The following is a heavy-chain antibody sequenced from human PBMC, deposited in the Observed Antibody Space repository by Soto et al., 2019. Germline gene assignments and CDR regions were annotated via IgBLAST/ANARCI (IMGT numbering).Heavy chain of an antibody. CDR3: ARAPEGGGYSYGPNFDY. J-gene: IGHJ4*02. V-gene: IGHV4-31*03. CDR2: IYGSGGSGST. Sequence: TRYHTSPVTGDSITSGGSYWRWIRQHPGQGLEWLGYIYGSGGSGSTLYNPSLKSRITLSVDTSKNQFSLKLSSVTAADTAVYYCARAPEGGGYSYGPNFDYWGQGTLVTVSS. D-gene: IGHD5-18*01. CDR1: GDSITSGGSY.